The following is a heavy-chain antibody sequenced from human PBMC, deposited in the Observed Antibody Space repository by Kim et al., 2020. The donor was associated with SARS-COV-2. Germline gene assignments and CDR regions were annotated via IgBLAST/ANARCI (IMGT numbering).Heavy chain of an antibody. CDR3: ARDRGLYAFDI. V-gene: IGHV3-53*01. D-gene: IGHD3-10*01. Sequence: TYYADSVKGRFTISRDNSKNTLYLQMNSLRAEDTAVYYCARDRGLYAFDIWGQGTMVTVS. CDR2: T. J-gene: IGHJ3*02.